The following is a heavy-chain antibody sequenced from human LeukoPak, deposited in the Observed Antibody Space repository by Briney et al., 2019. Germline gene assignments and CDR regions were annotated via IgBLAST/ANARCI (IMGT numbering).Heavy chain of an antibody. V-gene: IGHV1-24*01. CDR3: ATDPMVRGRDAGY. CDR2: FDPEDGET. D-gene: IGHD3-10*01. Sequence: ASVKVSCKASGYTFTGYYMHWVRQAPGKGLEWMGGFDPEDGETIYAQKFQGRVTMTEDTSTDTAYMELSSLRSEDTAVYYCATDPMVRGRDAGYWGQGTLVTVSS. CDR1: GYTFTGYY. J-gene: IGHJ4*02.